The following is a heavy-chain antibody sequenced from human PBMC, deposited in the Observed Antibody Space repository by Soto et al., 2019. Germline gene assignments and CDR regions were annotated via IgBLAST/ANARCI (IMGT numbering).Heavy chain of an antibody. CDR3: ARDLKGYYYDSSGYSN. D-gene: IGHD3-22*01. Sequence: GGSLRLSCAASGFTVSSNYMSWVRQAPGKGLEWVSVIYSGGSTYYADSVKGRFTISRDNSKNTLYLQMNSLRAEDTAVYYCARDLKGYYYDSSGYSNWGQGTLVTVSS. V-gene: IGHV3-66*01. CDR2: IYSGGST. J-gene: IGHJ4*02. CDR1: GFTVSSNY.